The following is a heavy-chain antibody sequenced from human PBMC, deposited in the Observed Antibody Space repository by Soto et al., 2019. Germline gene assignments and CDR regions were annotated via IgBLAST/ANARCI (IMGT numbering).Heavy chain of an antibody. J-gene: IGHJ4*02. V-gene: IGHV3-74*01. Sequence: GVTLRLSFSSSVYTFISYWRHCVRQAPNKELVYVSRNNRDVSSTNYSDSEKCIFTISRHNANNTLYLKINRLRAEDTAVYSCARDLDDSTTLVGWGQGTLVTVSS. CDR2: NNRDVSST. CDR3: ARDLDDSTTLVG. D-gene: IGHD2-21*01. CDR1: VYTFISYW.